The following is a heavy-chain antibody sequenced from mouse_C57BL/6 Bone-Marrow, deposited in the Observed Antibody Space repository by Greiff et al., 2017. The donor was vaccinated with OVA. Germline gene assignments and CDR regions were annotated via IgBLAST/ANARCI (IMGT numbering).Heavy chain of an antibody. Sequence: EVQLQESGGGLVKPGGSLKLSCAASGFTFSSYAMSWVRQTPEKRLEWVATISDGGSYTYYPDNVKGRFTISRDNAKNNLYLQMSHLKSEDTAMYYCAREDHRFDYWGQGTTLTVSS. J-gene: IGHJ2*01. CDR2: ISDGGSYT. V-gene: IGHV5-4*01. CDR1: GFTFSSYA. CDR3: AREDHRFDY.